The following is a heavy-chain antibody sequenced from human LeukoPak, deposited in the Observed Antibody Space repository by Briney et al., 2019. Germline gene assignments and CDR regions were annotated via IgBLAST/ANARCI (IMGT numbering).Heavy chain of an antibody. J-gene: IGHJ4*02. V-gene: IGHV3-11*04. Sequence: GGSLRLSCAASGFTFSDYYMSRIRQAPGKGLEWVSYISSSGSTIYYADSVKGRFTISRDNAKNSLYLQMNSLRAEDTAVYYCASQALNLEWLLPHFDYWGQGTLVTVYS. CDR3: ASQALNLEWLLPHFDY. CDR2: ISSSGSTI. D-gene: IGHD3-3*01. CDR1: GFTFSDYY.